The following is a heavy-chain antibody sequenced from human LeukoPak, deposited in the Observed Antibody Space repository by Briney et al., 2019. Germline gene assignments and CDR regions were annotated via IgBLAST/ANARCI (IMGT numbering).Heavy chain of an antibody. V-gene: IGHV3-23*01. CDR1: GFTFSSSA. Sequence: GGSLRLSCAASGFTFSSSAMSWVRQAPGKGLEWVSGISRTAYDTNYADSAKGRFTISRDNSKNTVYLHMNSLRAEDTAVYYCAKFEGLCGSANTCYHFDCWGQGTLVTVSS. CDR2: ISRTAYDT. CDR3: AKFEGLCGSANTCYHFDC. J-gene: IGHJ4*02. D-gene: IGHD2-2*01.